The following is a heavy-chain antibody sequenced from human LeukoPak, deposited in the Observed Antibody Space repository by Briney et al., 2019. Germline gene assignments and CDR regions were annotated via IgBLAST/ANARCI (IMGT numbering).Heavy chain of an antibody. CDR1: GDSISSYY. J-gene: IGHJ4*02. CDR2: IYYSGST. Sequence: SETLSLTCTVSGDSISSYYWSWIRQPPGKGLEWIGYIYYSGSTKHNPSLKSRVNISVDTSKNQFSLKLSSVTAADTAVYYCARDLELERNRWNYFESWGQGTLVTVSS. D-gene: IGHD1-1*01. V-gene: IGHV4-59*01. CDR3: ARDLELERNRWNYFES.